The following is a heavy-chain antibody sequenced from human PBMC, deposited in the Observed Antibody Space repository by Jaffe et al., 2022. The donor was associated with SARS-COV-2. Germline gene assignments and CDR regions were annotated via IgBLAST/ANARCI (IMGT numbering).Heavy chain of an antibody. V-gene: IGHV3-11*01. CDR2: ISSGDETT. Sequence: QVQLVESGGGLVKPGGSLRLSCAASGFTFSDYYMSWVRQAPGKGLEWISYISSGDETTSYADSVQGRFTISRDNAKNSLYLQMNSLRAEDTAVYYCARYRLAAIMDYWGQGTLVTVSS. CDR1: GFTFSDYY. CDR3: ARYRLAAIMDY. D-gene: IGHD6-13*01. J-gene: IGHJ4*01.